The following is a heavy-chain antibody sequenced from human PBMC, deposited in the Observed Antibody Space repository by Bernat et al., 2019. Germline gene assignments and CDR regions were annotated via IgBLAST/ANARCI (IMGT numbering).Heavy chain of an antibody. J-gene: IGHJ4*02. CDR1: GFTFRNHG. D-gene: IGHD6-6*01. Sequence: QVQLVESGGGGVQPGESLRLSCAASGFTFRNHGMHWVRQAPGKGLEWVAVIWYDGSNQYYADSVMGRFTISRDNSKNTLYLQMNNLRDNDTAIYYCGRGISARRLDYWGQGVLVTVSS. V-gene: IGHV3-33*01. CDR2: IWYDGSNQ. CDR3: GRGISARRLDY.